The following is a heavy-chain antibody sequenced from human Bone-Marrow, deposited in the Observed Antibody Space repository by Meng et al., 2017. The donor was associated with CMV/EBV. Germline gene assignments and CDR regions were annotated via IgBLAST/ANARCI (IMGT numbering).Heavy chain of an antibody. V-gene: IGHV4-39*01. CDR1: YS. J-gene: IGHJ4*02. CDR2: IYYSGST. Sequence: YSMSWIRQAPGKGLEWIGSIYYSGSTYYNPSLKSRVTISVDTSKNQFSLKLSSVTAADTAVYYCARHQLGYCSSTSCFTHHFDYWGQGTLVTVSS. D-gene: IGHD2-2*02. CDR3: ARHQLGYCSSTSCFTHHFDY.